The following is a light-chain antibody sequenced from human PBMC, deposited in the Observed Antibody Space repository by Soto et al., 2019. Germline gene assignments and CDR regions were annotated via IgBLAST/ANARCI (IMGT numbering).Light chain of an antibody. J-gene: IGLJ7*01. Sequence: QSVLTQPPSVSGAPGQRVTIPCTGSTSNIGAGFGVHWYQQLPGAGPKVVIYADVNRPSGVPDRFSGSKSGTSASLTITGLQGEDESVYYCQSYDSSLNNSGLFGGGTQLTVL. CDR3: QSYDSSLNNSGL. CDR2: ADV. V-gene: IGLV1-40*01. CDR1: TSNIGAGFG.